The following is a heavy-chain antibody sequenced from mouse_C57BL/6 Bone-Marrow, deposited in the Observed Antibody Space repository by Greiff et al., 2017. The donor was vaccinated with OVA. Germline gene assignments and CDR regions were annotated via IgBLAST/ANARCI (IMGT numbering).Heavy chain of an antibody. CDR2: IDPSDSYT. V-gene: IGHV1-59*01. D-gene: IGHD1-1*01. J-gene: IGHJ1*03. CDR1: GYTFTSYW. Sequence: QVQLQQPGAELVRPGTSVKLSCKASGYTFTSYWMHWVKQRPGQGLEWIGVIDPSDSYTNYNQKFKGKATLTVDTSSSTAYMQLSSLTSEDSAVYYCARSRLITSSWYFDVWGTGTTVTVSS. CDR3: ARSRLITSSWYFDV.